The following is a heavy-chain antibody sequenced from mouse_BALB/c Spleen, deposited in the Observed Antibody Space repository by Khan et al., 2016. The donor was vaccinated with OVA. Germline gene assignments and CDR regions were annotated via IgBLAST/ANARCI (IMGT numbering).Heavy chain of an antibody. CDR1: GFTFSSFG. D-gene: IGHD1-1*01. Sequence: EVELVESGGGLVQPGGSRKLSCVASGFTFSSFGMHWVRQAPEKGLEWVAYISSDSSTIYYADTVKGRFTISRDNPKNTLFLQMTSLRSDDTAMYYCTRSFYYGYYFDYWGQGTTLTVSS. CDR2: ISSDSSTI. V-gene: IGHV5-17*02. CDR3: TRSFYYGYYFDY. J-gene: IGHJ2*01.